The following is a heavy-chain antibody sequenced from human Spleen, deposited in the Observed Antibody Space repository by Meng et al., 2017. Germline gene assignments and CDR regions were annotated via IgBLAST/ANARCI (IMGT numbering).Heavy chain of an antibody. J-gene: IGHJ4*02. V-gene: IGHV3-7*01. CDR2: IKKDGSEK. Sequence: GGSLRLSCAASGFTFSNYWMSWVRQAPGKGLEWVANIKKDGSEKYYVDSVKGRFTMSRDNAKNSLYLQMNSLRAEDTAVYYCARDPGGWYYFDYWGQGTLVTVSS. D-gene: IGHD6-19*01. CDR3: ARDPGGWYYFDY. CDR1: GFTFSNYW.